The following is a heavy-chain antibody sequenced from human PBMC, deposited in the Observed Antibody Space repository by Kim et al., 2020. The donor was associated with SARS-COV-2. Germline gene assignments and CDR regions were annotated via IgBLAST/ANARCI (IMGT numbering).Heavy chain of an antibody. D-gene: IGHD4-17*01. V-gene: IGHV4-31*02. CDR3: ASSDYQRYFDL. J-gene: IGHJ2*01. Sequence: NPSRTSRVTLSVETSKNQFSLKLSSVTAADTAVYYWASSDYQRYFDLWGRGTLVTVSS.